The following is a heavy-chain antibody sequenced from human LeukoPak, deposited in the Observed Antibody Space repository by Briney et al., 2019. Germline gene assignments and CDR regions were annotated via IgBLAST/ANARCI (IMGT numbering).Heavy chain of an antibody. CDR3: ARSFYYGSGRALFDY. CDR2: INPNSGGT. J-gene: IGHJ4*02. D-gene: IGHD3-10*01. V-gene: IGHV1-2*02. Sequence: GASVKVSCKASGYTFTGYYMHWVRQAPGQGLEWMGWINPNSGGTNYAQKFQGRVTMTRDTSISTAYMELSSLRSDDTAVYYCARSFYYGSGRALFDYWGQGTLVTVSS. CDR1: GYTFTGYY.